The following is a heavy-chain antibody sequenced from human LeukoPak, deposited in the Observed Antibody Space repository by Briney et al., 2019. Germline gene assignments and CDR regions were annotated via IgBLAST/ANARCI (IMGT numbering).Heavy chain of an antibody. CDR1: GGTFSSYA. J-gene: IGHJ6*03. CDR2: IIPIFGTA. V-gene: IGHV1-69*13. D-gene: IGHD6-13*01. CDR3: ARSLGSSSWYNYYYYYYMDV. Sequence: SVKVSCKASGGTFSSYAISWVRQAPGQGLEWMGGIIPIFGTANYAQKFQGRVTITADESTSTAYMELSSLRSEDTAVYYCARSLGSSSWYNYYYYYYMDVWGKGTTVTISS.